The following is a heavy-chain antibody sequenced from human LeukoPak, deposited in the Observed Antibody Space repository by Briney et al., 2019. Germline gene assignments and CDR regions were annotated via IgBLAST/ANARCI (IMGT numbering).Heavy chain of an antibody. V-gene: IGHV3-43*01. CDR3: TKDGGYRGSSLTLHFDY. Sequence: GGSLRLSCAASGFTFDDYPMHWVRQAPGKGLEWVSLISWDGDTTYYADSVKGRFTISRDNSKNSLYLQMNSLRTKDTAFYYCTKDGGYRGSSLTLHFDYWGQGTLVTVSS. J-gene: IGHJ4*02. CDR1: GFTFDDYP. D-gene: IGHD6-6*01. CDR2: ISWDGDTT.